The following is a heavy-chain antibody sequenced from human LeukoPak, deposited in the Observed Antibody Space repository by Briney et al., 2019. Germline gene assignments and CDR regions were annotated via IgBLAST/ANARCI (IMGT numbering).Heavy chain of an antibody. CDR1: GFTFSGSA. CDR3: TRSSLRFLEWLSDPLYYFDY. Sequence: GGSLRLSCAASGFTFSGSAMHWVRQASGKGLEWVGRIRSKANSYATAYAASVKGRFTISRDDSKNTAYLQMNSLKTEDTAVYYCTRSSLRFLEWLSDPLYYFDYWGQGTLVTVSS. V-gene: IGHV3-73*01. D-gene: IGHD3-3*01. J-gene: IGHJ4*02. CDR2: IRSKANSYAT.